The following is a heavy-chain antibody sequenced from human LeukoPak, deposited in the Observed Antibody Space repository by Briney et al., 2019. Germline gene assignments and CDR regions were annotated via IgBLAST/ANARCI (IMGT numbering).Heavy chain of an antibody. CDR1: GYTFTSYY. J-gene: IGHJ4*02. Sequence: ASVKVSCKASGYTFTSYYMHWVRQAPGQGLEWMGIINPSGGSTSYAQKFQGRVTMTRDTSTSTVYMELSRLRSDDTAVYYCAGDHCSSTSCYYDFDYWGQGTPVTVSS. CDR3: AGDHCSSTSCYYDFDY. D-gene: IGHD2-2*01. CDR2: INPSGGST. V-gene: IGHV1-46*01.